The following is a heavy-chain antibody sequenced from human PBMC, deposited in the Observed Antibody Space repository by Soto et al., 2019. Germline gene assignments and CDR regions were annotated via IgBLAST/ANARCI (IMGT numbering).Heavy chain of an antibody. CDR2: ISYDGSNK. V-gene: IGHV3-30-3*01. D-gene: IGHD1-26*01. CDR3: ARASIVGATVGVDY. J-gene: IGHJ4*02. CDR1: GFTFSSYA. Sequence: GWSLRLSCAASGFTFSSYAMHWVRQAPGKGLEWVAVISYDGSNKYYADSVKGRFTISRDNSKNTLYLQMNSLRAEDTAVYYCARASIVGATVGVDYWGQGTLVTVSS.